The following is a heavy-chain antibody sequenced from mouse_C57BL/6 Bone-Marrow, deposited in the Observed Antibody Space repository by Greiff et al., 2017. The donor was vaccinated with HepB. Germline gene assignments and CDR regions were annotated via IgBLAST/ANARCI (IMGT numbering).Heavy chain of an antibody. V-gene: IGHV3-6*01. CDR3: ARAYYGSSYDY. CDR1: GYSITSGYY. CDR2: ISYDGSN. Sequence: ESGPGLVKPSQSLSLTCSVPGYSITSGYYWNWIRQFPGNKLEWMGYISYDGSNNYNPSLKNRISITRDTSKNQFFLKLNSVTTEDTATYYCARAYYGSSYDYWGQGTTLTVSS. D-gene: IGHD1-1*01. J-gene: IGHJ2*01.